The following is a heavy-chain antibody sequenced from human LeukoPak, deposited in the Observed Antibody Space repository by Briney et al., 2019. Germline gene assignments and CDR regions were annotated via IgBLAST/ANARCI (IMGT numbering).Heavy chain of an antibody. J-gene: IGHJ4*02. V-gene: IGHV4-31*03. CDR1: GGSISSGGYY. D-gene: IGHD7-27*01. Sequence: SETLSLTCTVSGGSISSGGYYWSWIRQHPGKGLEWIGYIYYSGSTYYNTSLKSRVTISVDTSKNQFSLKLSSVTAADTAVYYCAREVTGVVLDYWGQGTLVTVSS. CDR2: IYYSGST. CDR3: AREVTGVVLDY.